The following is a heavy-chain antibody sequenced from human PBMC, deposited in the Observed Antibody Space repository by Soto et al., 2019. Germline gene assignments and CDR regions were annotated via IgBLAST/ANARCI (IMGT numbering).Heavy chain of an antibody. Sequence: GGSLRLSCAASGFTFSSYSMNWVRQAPGKGLEWVSYISSSSSTIYYADSVKGRFTISRDNAKNSLYLQMNSLRDEDTAVYYCARVGARDSSGRAFDIWGQGTMVTVSS. V-gene: IGHV3-48*02. CDR1: GFTFSSYS. CDR3: ARVGARDSSGRAFDI. D-gene: IGHD3-22*01. CDR2: ISSSSSTI. J-gene: IGHJ3*02.